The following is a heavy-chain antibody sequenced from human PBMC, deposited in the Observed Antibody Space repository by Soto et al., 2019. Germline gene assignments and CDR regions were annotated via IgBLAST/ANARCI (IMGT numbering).Heavy chain of an antibody. V-gene: IGHV3-11*06. CDR1: GFALRDNY. Sequence: QVQLVESGGGLVEPGGSLRLSCTGSGFALRDNYMTWIRQAPGKGLEWVSYSSSSGAYINYADSVKGRFTISRDNAYKSLYLKMDSQRAEDTAVYFCARSSGRRQVGRYEYGLDVWGQGTTVTVSS. J-gene: IGHJ6*02. D-gene: IGHD1-1*01. CDR2: SSSSGAYI. CDR3: ARSSGRRQVGRYEYGLDV.